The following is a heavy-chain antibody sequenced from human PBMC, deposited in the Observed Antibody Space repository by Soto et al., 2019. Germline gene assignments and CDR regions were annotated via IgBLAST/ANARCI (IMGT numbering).Heavy chain of an antibody. CDR1: GFTFSSYG. V-gene: IGHV3-33*01. CDR2: IWYDGSNK. CDR3: ARDSYYYYGMDV. Sequence: GGSLILSCAASGFTFSSYGMHWVRQAPGKGLEWVAVIWYDGSNKYYADSVKGRFTISRDNSKNTLYLQMNSLRAEDTAVYYCARDSYYYYGMDVWGQGTTVTVSS. J-gene: IGHJ6*02.